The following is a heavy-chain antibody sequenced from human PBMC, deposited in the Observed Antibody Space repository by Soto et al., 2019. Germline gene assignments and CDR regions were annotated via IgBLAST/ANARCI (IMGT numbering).Heavy chain of an antibody. CDR1: GYTFTSYG. D-gene: IGHD2-2*01. V-gene: IGHV1-18*01. CDR3: ARDSGIVVVPAAPPYNFDY. CDR2: ISAYNGNT. J-gene: IGHJ4*02. Sequence: QVQLVQSGAEVKKPGASVKVSCKASGYTFTSYGISWVRQAPGQGLEWMGWISAYNGNTNYAQKLQGRVTMTTDTATSSAYMELRSLRSDDTAVYYCARDSGIVVVPAAPPYNFDYWGQGTLVTVSS.